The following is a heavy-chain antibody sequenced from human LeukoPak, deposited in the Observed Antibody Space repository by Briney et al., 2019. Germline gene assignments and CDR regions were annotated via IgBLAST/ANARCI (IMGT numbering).Heavy chain of an antibody. D-gene: IGHD3-10*01. Sequence: PGGSLRLSCAASGFTFSSYGMPWVRQAPGKGLEWVAVISYDGSNKYYADSVKGRFTISRDNSKNTLYLQMNSLRAEDTAVYYCAKDILGYYDSGISSGEWGQGTLVTVSS. CDR3: AKDILGYYDSGISSGE. V-gene: IGHV3-30*18. CDR1: GFTFSSYG. J-gene: IGHJ4*02. CDR2: ISYDGSNK.